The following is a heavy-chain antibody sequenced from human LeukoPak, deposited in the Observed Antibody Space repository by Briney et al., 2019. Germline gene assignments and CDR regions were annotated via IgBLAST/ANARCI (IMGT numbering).Heavy chain of an antibody. CDR1: GFTFSSYG. CDR2: IRYDGSNK. CDR3: ARDGAVAGTGDNYYFDY. Sequence: GGSLRLSCAASGFTFSSYGMHWVRQAPGKGLEWVAFIRYDGSNKYYADSVKGRFTISRDNSKNTLYLQMNSLGAEDTAVYYCARDGAVAGTGDNYYFDYWGQGTLVTVSS. J-gene: IGHJ4*02. V-gene: IGHV3-30*02. D-gene: IGHD6-19*01.